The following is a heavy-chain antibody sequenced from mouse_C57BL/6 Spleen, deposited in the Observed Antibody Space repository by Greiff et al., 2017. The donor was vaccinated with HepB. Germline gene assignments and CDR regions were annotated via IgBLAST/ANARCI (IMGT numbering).Heavy chain of an antibody. CDR2: ISNGGGST. J-gene: IGHJ1*03. Sequence: DVMLVESGGGLVQPGGSLKLSCAASGFTFSDYYMYLVRQTPEKRLEWVAYISNGGGSTYYPDTVKGRFTISRANAKNTLYLQMSRLKSEDTAMYYCARQYYGSSYVYFDVWGTGTTVTVSS. D-gene: IGHD1-1*01. CDR3: ARQYYGSSYVYFDV. CDR1: GFTFSDYY. V-gene: IGHV5-12*01.